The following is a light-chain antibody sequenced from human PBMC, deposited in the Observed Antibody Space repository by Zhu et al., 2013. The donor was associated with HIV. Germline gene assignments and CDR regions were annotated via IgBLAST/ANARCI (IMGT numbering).Light chain of an antibody. Sequence: DAVLTQSPLSLPVTPGEPASISCRSSQSLTTNGYNHLDWYLQKPGQSPQLLIYLGSNRAFGVPDRFSGSGSGTHFTLKISRVEAEDAGVYYCMQALQTPLFGGGTKVEIK. CDR2: LGS. CDR3: MQALQTPL. V-gene: IGKV2-28*01. CDR1: QSLTTNGYNH. J-gene: IGKJ4*01.